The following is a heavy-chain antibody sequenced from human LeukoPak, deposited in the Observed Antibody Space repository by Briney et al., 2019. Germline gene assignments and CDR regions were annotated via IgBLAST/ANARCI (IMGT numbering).Heavy chain of an antibody. Sequence: SETLSLTCTVSGGSISSYYWSWIRQPPGKGLEWIGYLYYSGSTNYNPSLKSRVTISVDTSKNQFSLKLSSVTPADTAVYYCARAGSGYSFDYWGQGTLVTVSS. CDR3: ARAGSGYSFDY. CDR2: LYYSGST. V-gene: IGHV4-59*01. CDR1: GGSISSYY. D-gene: IGHD3-22*01. J-gene: IGHJ4*02.